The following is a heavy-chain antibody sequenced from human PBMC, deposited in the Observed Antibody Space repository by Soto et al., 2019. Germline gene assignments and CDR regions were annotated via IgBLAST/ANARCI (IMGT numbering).Heavy chain of an antibody. CDR2: MNPNSGNT. Sequence: ASVKVSCKASGYTFTSYDINWVRQATGQGLEWMGWMNPNSGNTGYAQKFQGRVTMTRNTSISTAYMELGSLRSEDTAVYYCARGGSMYMGIAVAVWDAFDIWGQGTMVTVSS. V-gene: IGHV1-8*01. CDR3: ARGGSMYMGIAVAVWDAFDI. CDR1: GYTFTSYD. J-gene: IGHJ3*02. D-gene: IGHD6-19*01.